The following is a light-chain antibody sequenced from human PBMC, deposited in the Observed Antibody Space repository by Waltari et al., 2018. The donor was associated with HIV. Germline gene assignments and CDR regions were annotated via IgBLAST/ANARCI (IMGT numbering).Light chain of an antibody. V-gene: IGLV3-9*01. Sequence: SYDLTQPISVSVAQGQTARIPCEGVNIGTKNVHWYQRKPGQAPVLVISRYTTRPSGSPERFAGSSSGHTATLTIPRAQAGDGADYYCHVWDITARIVFGRGTKLTVL. CDR2: RYT. J-gene: IGLJ2*01. CDR3: HVWDITARIV. CDR1: NIGTKN.